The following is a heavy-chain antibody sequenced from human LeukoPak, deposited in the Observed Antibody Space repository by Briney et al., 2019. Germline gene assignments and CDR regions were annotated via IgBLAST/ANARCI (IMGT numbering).Heavy chain of an antibody. CDR3: ARVTSWSGYYTHFDY. V-gene: IGHV4-59*12. CDR2: IYYSGST. CDR1: GGSISSYY. D-gene: IGHD3-3*01. J-gene: IGHJ4*02. Sequence: PSETLSLTCTVSGGSISSYYWSWIRQPPGKGLEWIGYIYYSGSTNYNPSLKSRVTISVDTSKNQFSLKLSSVTAADTAVYYCARVTSWSGYYTHFDYWGQGTLVTVSS.